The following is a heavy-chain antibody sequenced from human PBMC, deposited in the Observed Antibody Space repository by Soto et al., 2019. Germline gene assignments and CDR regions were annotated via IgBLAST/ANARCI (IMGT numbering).Heavy chain of an antibody. CDR3: ARGFGWLDC. D-gene: IGHD3-10*01. CDR1: GFTFSSYA. V-gene: IGHV3-64*01. J-gene: IGHJ5*01. CDR2: ISSNGGST. Sequence: EVQLVESGGGLVQPGGSLRLSCAASGFTFSSYAMHWVRQAPGKGLEYVSAISSNGGSTYYANSVKGRFTISRDNSKNTLYLQMGRLGAEDKAVYYWARGFGWLDCWGQGTLVTVSS.